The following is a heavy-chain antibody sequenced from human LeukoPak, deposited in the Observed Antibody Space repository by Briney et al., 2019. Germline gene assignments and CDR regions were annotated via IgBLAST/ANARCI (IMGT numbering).Heavy chain of an antibody. CDR2: FDPEDGET. CDR1: GYTLTELS. Sequence: GASVKVSCKVSGYTLTELSMHWVRQAPGKGLEWMGGFDPEDGETIYAQKFQGRVTMTEDTSTDTAYMELSSLRSEDTAVYYCATITMARGATYYFDYWGQGTLVTVFS. CDR3: ATITMARGATYYFDY. V-gene: IGHV1-24*01. J-gene: IGHJ4*02. D-gene: IGHD3-10*01.